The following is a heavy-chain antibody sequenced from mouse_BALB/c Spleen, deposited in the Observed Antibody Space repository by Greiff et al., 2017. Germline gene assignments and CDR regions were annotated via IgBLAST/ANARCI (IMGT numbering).Heavy chain of an antibody. D-gene: IGHD1-1*01. CDR1: GYTFTSYV. V-gene: IGHV1-14*01. CDR2: INPYNDGT. CDR3: ARKDVVERAWFAY. Sequence: EVKLMESGPELVKPGASVKMSCKASGYTFTSYVMHWVKQKPGQGLEWIGYINPYNDGTKYNEKFKGKATLTSDKSSSTAYMELSSLTSEDSAVYYCARKDVVERAWFAYWGQGTLVTVSA. J-gene: IGHJ3*01.